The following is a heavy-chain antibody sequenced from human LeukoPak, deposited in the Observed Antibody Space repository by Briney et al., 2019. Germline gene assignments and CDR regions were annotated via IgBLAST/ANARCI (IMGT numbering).Heavy chain of an antibody. D-gene: IGHD6-19*01. V-gene: IGHV3-53*01. Sequence: GGSLRLSCAGSGFTVSNTYMSWVRQAPGKGLEWVSIIYSGGSTYYADSVKGRFTISRDNSKNTLYLQMNSLRAEDTAVYYCVSQQWLPPYFFDSWGQGTLVTVSS. CDR3: VSQQWLPPYFFDS. J-gene: IGHJ4*02. CDR1: GFTVSNTY. CDR2: IYSGGST.